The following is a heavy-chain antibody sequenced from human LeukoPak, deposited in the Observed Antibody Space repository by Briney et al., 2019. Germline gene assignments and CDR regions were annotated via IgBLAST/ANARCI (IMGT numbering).Heavy chain of an antibody. CDR1: GGSINNYY. V-gene: IGHV4-59*08. Sequence: PSETLSLTCTVSGGSINNYYGNWIRQPPGKGPEWIGYIFYSGSTIYNPSLKSRVTMSVDTSKNQFSLRLTSVTAADTAVYYCARRGGLVWNMDVWGKGTTVTVSS. CDR3: ARRGGLVWNMDV. D-gene: IGHD3-10*01. J-gene: IGHJ6*03. CDR2: IFYSGST.